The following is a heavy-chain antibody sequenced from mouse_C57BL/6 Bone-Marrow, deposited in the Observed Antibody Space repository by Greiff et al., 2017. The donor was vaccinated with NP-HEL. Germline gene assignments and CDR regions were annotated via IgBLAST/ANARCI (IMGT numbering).Heavy chain of an antibody. D-gene: IGHD2-14*01. Sequence: QVQLQQPGAELVKPGASVKLSCKASGYTFTSYWMHWVKRRPGQGLEWIGMIHPNSGSTNYNEKFKSKATLTVDKSSSTAYMQLSSLTSEDSAVYYCARWGYDRFRYYFDYWGQGTTLTVSS. CDR2: IHPNSGST. V-gene: IGHV1-64*01. J-gene: IGHJ2*01. CDR1: GYTFTSYW. CDR3: ARWGYDRFRYYFDY.